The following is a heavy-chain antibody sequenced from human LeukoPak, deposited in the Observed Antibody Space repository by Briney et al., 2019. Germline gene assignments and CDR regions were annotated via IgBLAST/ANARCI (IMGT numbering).Heavy chain of an antibody. CDR1: GGSISSSSYY. CDR2: IYYSGST. Sequence: KASETLSLTCTVSGGSISSSSYYWGWIRQPPGKGPEWIGSIYYSGSTYYNPSLKSRVTISVDTSKNQFSLKLSSVTAADTAVYYCARLQAVEFNWFDPWGQGTLVTVSS. D-gene: IGHD5-24*01. CDR3: ARLQAVEFNWFDP. J-gene: IGHJ5*02. V-gene: IGHV4-39*01.